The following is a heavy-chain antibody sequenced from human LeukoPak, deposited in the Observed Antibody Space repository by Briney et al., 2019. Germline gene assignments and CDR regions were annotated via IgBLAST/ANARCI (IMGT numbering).Heavy chain of an antibody. CDR2: ISYDGSNK. CDR3: AKDFRVATITKLFDY. Sequence: PGGSLRLSCAASGFTFSSYAMHWVRQAPGKGLEWVAVISYDGSNKYYADSVKGRFTISRDDSKNTLYLQMNSLRAEDTAVYYCAKDFRVATITKLFDYWGQGTLVTVSS. J-gene: IGHJ4*02. D-gene: IGHD5-12*01. V-gene: IGHV3-30-3*01. CDR1: GFTFSSYA.